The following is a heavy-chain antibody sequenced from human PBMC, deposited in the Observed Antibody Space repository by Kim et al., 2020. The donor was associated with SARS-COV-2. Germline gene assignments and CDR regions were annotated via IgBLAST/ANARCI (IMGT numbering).Heavy chain of an antibody. CDR3: AKSGSSSRNPTIFDY. Sequence: GGSLRLSCAASGFTFGDYAMHWVRQAPGKGLEWVSGISWNSGSIGYADSVKGRFTISRDNAKNSLYLQMNSLRAEDTALYYCAKSGSSSRNPTIFDYWGQGTLVTVSS. V-gene: IGHV3-9*01. D-gene: IGHD6-6*01. J-gene: IGHJ4*02. CDR1: GFTFGDYA. CDR2: ISWNSGSI.